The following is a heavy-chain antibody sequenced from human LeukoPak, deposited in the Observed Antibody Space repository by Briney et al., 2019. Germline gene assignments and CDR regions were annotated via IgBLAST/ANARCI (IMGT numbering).Heavy chain of an antibody. J-gene: IGHJ6*02. D-gene: IGHD6-13*01. CDR1: GFTFSSYA. Sequence: GGSLRLSCAASGFTFSSYAMSWVRQAPGKRLEWVSAISGSGGRPYYADSVKGRFTISRDNSKNTLYLQMNSLRAEDTAVYYCAKGLGYSSSWPYYYYYGMDVWGQGTTVTVSS. CDR3: AKGLGYSSSWPYYYYYGMDV. CDR2: ISGSGGRP. V-gene: IGHV3-23*01.